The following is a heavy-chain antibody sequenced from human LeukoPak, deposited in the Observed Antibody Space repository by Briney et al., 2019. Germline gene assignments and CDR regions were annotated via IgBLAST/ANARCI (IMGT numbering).Heavy chain of an antibody. J-gene: IGHJ4*02. D-gene: IGHD4-17*01. CDR2: LYSNGDT. CDR3: TYGDYPLTY. Sequence: PGGSLRLSCAASGLTVTNNYWHWVRQPPGKGPEWISLLYSNGDTKYADSVKGRFTFSRDNSKNTLYLQMNGLIAEDTAVYYCTYGDYPLTYWGQGTLVSVSS. V-gene: IGHV3-66*01. CDR1: GLTVTNNY.